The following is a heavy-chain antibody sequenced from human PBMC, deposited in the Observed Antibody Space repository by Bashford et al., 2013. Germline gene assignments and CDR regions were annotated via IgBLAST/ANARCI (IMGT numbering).Heavy chain of an antibody. CDR2: VYPDDSET. Sequence: GESLKISCKASGYTFTNYWIGWVRQMPGKGLEWMGIVYPDDSETRYSPSFQGQVTISADKSISTAYLQWSSLKASDTAIYYCARGILTGYDAFDIWGQGTMVTVSS. D-gene: IGHD7-27*01. J-gene: IGHJ3*02. CDR3: ARGILTGYDAFDI. CDR1: GYTFTNYW. V-gene: IGHV5-51*01.